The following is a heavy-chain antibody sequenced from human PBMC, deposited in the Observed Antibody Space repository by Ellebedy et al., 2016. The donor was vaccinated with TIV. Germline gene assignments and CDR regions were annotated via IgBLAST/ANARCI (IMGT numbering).Heavy chain of an antibody. V-gene: IGHV3-7*03. CDR3: ARDNTNPRSAFDI. Sequence: GGSLRLSCAASGFTLTAYSMNWVRQAPGKGLDWVASIKPDGSVTYYVDSVEGRFTISRDNARNSLYLQMNSLRAEDTAVYYCARDNTNPRSAFDIWGQGTMVTVSS. CDR2: IKPDGSVT. J-gene: IGHJ3*02. CDR1: GFTLTAYS.